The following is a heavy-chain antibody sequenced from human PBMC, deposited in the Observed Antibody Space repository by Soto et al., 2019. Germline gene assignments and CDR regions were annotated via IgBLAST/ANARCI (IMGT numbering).Heavy chain of an antibody. CDR2: ISGSGGST. Sequence: GGSLRLSCAASGFPFSSYAMSWVRQAPGKGLEWVSGISGSGGSTYYADSVKGRFTIARDNSKNTLYLQMNSLRAEDTAVYYCAKEPAPAYYGSGSYYHGFDYWGQGTLVTVAS. CDR1: GFPFSSYA. J-gene: IGHJ4*02. CDR3: AKEPAPAYYGSGSYYHGFDY. V-gene: IGHV3-23*01. D-gene: IGHD3-10*01.